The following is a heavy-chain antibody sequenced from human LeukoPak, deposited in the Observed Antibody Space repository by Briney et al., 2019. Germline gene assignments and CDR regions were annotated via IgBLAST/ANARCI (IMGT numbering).Heavy chain of an antibody. Sequence: ASVKVSCKASGYTFTSCDINWVRQATGQGLEWMGWMNPNSGNTGYAQKFQGRVTITRNTSISTAYMELSSLRSEDTAVYYCARGIAVAGSGSDYWGQGTLVTVSS. D-gene: IGHD6-19*01. CDR2: MNPNSGNT. CDR3: ARGIAVAGSGSDY. CDR1: GYTFTSCD. J-gene: IGHJ4*02. V-gene: IGHV1-8*03.